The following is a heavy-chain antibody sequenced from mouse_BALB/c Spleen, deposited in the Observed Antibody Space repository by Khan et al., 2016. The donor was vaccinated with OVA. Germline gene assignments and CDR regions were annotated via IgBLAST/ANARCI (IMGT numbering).Heavy chain of an antibody. CDR3: ARNYDYDEGLTY. Sequence: QVQLKQSGPGLVQPSQSLSITCTVSGFSLTNYGVHWVRQSPGKGLEWLGLLLSGGSTDYNAAFISRLIFSKDNSKSQVFFKMNSLQANDTAIYYCARNYDYDEGLTYWGQGTLVTVSA. CDR1: GFSLTNYG. CDR2: LLSGGST. J-gene: IGHJ3*01. D-gene: IGHD2-4*01. V-gene: IGHV2-2*02.